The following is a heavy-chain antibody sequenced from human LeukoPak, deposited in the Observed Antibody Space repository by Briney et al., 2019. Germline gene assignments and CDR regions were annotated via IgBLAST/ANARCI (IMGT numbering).Heavy chain of an antibody. CDR1: GGSISSSNSY. CDR3: ARRPYHYDIIGPI. D-gene: IGHD3-22*01. CDR2: IYYGGST. V-gene: IGHV4-39*07. Sequence: PSETLSLTCTVSGGSISSSNSYWVWIRQPPGKGLEWIGSIYYGGSTHYNSSLKSRVTVSVDTSKNQFSLKVNSLTAADTAVYYCARRPYHYDIIGPIWGQGTMVTVSS. J-gene: IGHJ3*02.